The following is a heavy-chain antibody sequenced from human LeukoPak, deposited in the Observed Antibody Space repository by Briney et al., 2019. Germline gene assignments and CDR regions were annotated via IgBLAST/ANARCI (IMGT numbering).Heavy chain of an antibody. D-gene: IGHD1-26*01. CDR2: ISSNGGGT. V-gene: IGHV3-64D*06. J-gene: IGHJ4*02. CDR3: VKLGRASFDN. Sequence: GGSLRLSCSASGFTFSTYAMHWVRQAPGKGLEYVSAISSNGGGTYYADSVKGRFTISRDNSKNTLYLQMSSLRAEDTAIYYCVKLGRASFDNWGQGSLVTVSS. CDR1: GFTFSTYA.